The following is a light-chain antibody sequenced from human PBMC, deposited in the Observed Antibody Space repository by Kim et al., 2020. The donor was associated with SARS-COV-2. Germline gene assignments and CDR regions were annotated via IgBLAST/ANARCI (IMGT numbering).Light chain of an antibody. CDR3: LQHRTYPIT. CDR2: GAS. V-gene: IGKV1-17*01. CDR1: QDIVND. J-gene: IGKJ5*01. Sequence: AAVGDRVTSTCRASQDIVNDLGWYQQSPGRAPKRLIYGASNLQSGGPSRFSGSGSETEFTLTINSLQPEDFATYFCLQHRTYPITFGQGTRLEIK.